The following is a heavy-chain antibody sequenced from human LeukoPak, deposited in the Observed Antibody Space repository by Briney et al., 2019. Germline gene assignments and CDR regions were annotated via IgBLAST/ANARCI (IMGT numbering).Heavy chain of an antibody. D-gene: IGHD2-2*03. Sequence: SETLSLTCTVSGGSISSYYWSWIRQPPGKGLEWIGEINHSGSTNYNPSLKSRVTISVDTSKNQFSLKLSSVTAADTAVHYCATVRLGIVVVPAAMHKPTNYFDYWGQGTLVTVSS. CDR2: INHSGST. J-gene: IGHJ4*02. V-gene: IGHV4-34*01. CDR3: ATVRLGIVVVPAAMHKPTNYFDY. CDR1: GGSISSYY.